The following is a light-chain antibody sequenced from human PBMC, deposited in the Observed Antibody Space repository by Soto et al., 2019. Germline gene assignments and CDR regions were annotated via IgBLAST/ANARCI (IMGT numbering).Light chain of an antibody. Sequence: QAVVTQPPSASGTPGQRVTIYCSGSSPNIGSNHVYWYQQLPGTSPKLLIYGNNQRPSGVPDRFSGSKSGASASLAISGLRSEDEDDDYCAMWVDSLSGVFGGGTKLTVL. V-gene: IGLV1-47*01. CDR1: SPNIGSNH. CDR3: AMWVDSLSGV. J-gene: IGLJ3*02. CDR2: GNN.